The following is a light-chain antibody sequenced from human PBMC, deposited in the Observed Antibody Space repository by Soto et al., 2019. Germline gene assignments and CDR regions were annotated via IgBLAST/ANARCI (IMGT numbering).Light chain of an antibody. CDR3: SSYTSRSTLFV. Sequence: QSVLTQPASVSGSPGQSITMSCTGTSNDVGGYNYVSWYQQHPGKAPKLIISEVSNRPSGVSLRFSGSKSGNTASLTISGLQAEDEADYYCSSYTSRSTLFVFGTGTKVTV. CDR1: SNDVGGYNY. CDR2: EVS. V-gene: IGLV2-14*01. J-gene: IGLJ1*01.